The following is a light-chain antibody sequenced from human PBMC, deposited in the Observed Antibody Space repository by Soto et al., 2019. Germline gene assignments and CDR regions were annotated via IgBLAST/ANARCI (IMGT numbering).Light chain of an antibody. CDR2: EVS. CDR1: SSDVGGYNY. V-gene: IGLV2-14*01. Sequence: QSALTQPASVSGSPGQSITISCTGTSSDVGGYNYVSWYQQYPGKAPKLMIYEVSNRPSGVSNRFSGSKSGNTASLTISGLQAEDEAYYYCRSYTSSSTHVIFGGGTKITVL. CDR3: RSYTSSSTHVI. J-gene: IGLJ2*01.